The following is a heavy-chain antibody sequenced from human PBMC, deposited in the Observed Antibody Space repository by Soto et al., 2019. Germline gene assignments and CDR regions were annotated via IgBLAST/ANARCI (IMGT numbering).Heavy chain of an antibody. Sequence: QVQLQESGPGLVKPSGTLSLTCAVSGGSISSSNWWSWVRPPPGKGLEWIGEIYHSGSTNYNPSLKSRVTISVDKSKNQFSLKLSSVTAADTAVYYCARDGLPAIGYCSSTSCYRGWFDPWGQGTLVTVSS. J-gene: IGHJ5*02. D-gene: IGHD2-2*02. CDR3: ARDGLPAIGYCSSTSCYRGWFDP. CDR1: GGSISSSNW. CDR2: IYHSGST. V-gene: IGHV4-4*02.